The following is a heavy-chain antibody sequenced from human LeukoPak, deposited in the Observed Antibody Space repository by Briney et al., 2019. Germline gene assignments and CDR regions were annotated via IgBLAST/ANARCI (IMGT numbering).Heavy chain of an antibody. Sequence: PSGTLSLTCAVSGGSISSSNWWSWVRQPPGKGLEWIGEIYYSGSTNYNPSLKSRVTISVDTSKNQFSLKLSSVTAADTAVYYCARGYCSSTSCYAGDYWGQGTLVTVSS. CDR1: GGSISSSNW. CDR2: IYYSGST. V-gene: IGHV4-4*02. D-gene: IGHD2-2*01. J-gene: IGHJ4*02. CDR3: ARGYCSSTSCYAGDY.